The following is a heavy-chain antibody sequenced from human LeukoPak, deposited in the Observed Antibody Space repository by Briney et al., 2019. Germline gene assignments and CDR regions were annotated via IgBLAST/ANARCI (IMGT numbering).Heavy chain of an antibody. J-gene: IGHJ6*03. CDR1: GFTFSSYG. CDR2: IRYDGSNK. D-gene: IGHD4-11*01. Sequence: GGSLRLSCAASGFTFSSYGMHWVRQAPGKGLEWVAFIRYDGSNKYYADSVKGRFTISRDNSKNTLYLQMNSLRAEDTAVYYCTRVEETATTAAIIRKYSYYYYYMDVWGKGNTVTVSS. V-gene: IGHV3-30*02. CDR3: TRVEETATTAAIIRKYSYYYYYMDV.